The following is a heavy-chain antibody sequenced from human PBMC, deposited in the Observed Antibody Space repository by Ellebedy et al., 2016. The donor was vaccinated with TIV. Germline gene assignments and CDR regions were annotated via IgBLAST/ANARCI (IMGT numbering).Heavy chain of an antibody. CDR2: IIPILGRP. V-gene: IGHV1-69*04. J-gene: IGHJ4*02. Sequence: ASVKVSCKASGGTFSSYGINWVRQAPGQGLEWMGRIIPILGRPDYAQKFQGRVTITADKSTTTGYMELTSLRFDDTAVYYCARGPSKNGDLINWGQGTLVTVSS. D-gene: IGHD2-8*01. CDR1: GGTFSSYG. CDR3: ARGPSKNGDLIN.